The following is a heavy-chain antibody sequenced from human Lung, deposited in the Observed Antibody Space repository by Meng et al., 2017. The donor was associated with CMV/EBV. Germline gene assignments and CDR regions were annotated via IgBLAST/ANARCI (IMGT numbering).Heavy chain of an antibody. J-gene: IGHJ4*02. Sequence: GESLKISCPASGCTFSRYEMNWVRQAPGKGLEWVSYNSSRGVFILYADSVKCRVTISRDDAGSFLYLKINSVRAEDTAVYYCARIPAGGRAPCFDYWGQGXLVTVSS. CDR3: ARIPAGGRAPCFDY. V-gene: IGHV3-48*03. CDR1: GCTFSRYE. CDR2: NSSRGVFI. D-gene: IGHD6-13*01.